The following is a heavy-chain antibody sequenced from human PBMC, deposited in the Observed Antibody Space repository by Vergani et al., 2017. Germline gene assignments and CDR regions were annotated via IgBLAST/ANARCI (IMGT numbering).Heavy chain of an antibody. J-gene: IGHJ4*02. CDR1: GYTFTGYY. V-gene: IGHV1-2*02. CDR3: AGDLTITIFGVVISYFDY. CDR2: INPNSGGT. D-gene: IGHD3-3*01. Sequence: QVQLVQSGAEVKKPGASVKVSCKASGYTFTGYYMHWVRQAPGQGLEWMGWINPNSGGTNYAQKFQGRVTMTRDTSISTAYMELSRLRSDDTAVYYCAGDLTITIFGVVISYFDYWGQGTLVTVSS.